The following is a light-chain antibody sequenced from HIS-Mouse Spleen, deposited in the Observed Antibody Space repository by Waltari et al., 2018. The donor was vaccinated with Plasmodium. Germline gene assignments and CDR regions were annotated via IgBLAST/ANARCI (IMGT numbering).Light chain of an antibody. CDR3: NSRDSSGNHWV. V-gene: IGLV3-19*01. J-gene: IGLJ3*02. Sequence: SSELTQDPAVSVALGQTVRITCPGDSLRSYYASWYQQKPGQAPVLVIYGKNNRPSGIPDRFSGSSSGNKASLTVTGAQAEDEADYYCNSRDSSGNHWVFGGGTKLTVL. CDR2: GKN. CDR1: SLRSYY.